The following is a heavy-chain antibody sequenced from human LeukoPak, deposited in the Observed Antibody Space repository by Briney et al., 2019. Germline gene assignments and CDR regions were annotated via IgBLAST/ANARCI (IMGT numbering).Heavy chain of an antibody. CDR3: ARGREWEPKVFDY. Sequence: SETLSLTCTVSGGSISGYYWSWIRQPPGKGLEWIGYIYYSGSTNYNPSLKSRVTISVDTSKNQFSLKLSSVTAADTAVYYCARGREWEPKVFDYWGQGTLVTVSS. D-gene: IGHD1-26*01. CDR2: IYYSGST. CDR1: GGSISGYY. V-gene: IGHV4-59*01. J-gene: IGHJ4*02.